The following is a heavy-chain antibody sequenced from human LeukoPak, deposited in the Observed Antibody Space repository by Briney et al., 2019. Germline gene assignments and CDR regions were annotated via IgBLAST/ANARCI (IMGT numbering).Heavy chain of an antibody. Sequence: GGSQRLSCAASGFTFSSYAMSWVRQAPGKGLEWVSAISGSGGSTYYADSVKGRFTISRDNSKNTLYLQMNSLRAEDTAVYYCAKSSRTEWLRLLSYFDYWGQGTLVTVSS. CDR1: GFTFSSYA. D-gene: IGHD5-12*01. J-gene: IGHJ4*02. CDR2: ISGSGGST. CDR3: AKSSRTEWLRLLSYFDY. V-gene: IGHV3-23*01.